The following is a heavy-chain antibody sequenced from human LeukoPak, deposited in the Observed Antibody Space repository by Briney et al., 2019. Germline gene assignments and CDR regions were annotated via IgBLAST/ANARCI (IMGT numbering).Heavy chain of an antibody. CDR3: AIRWGYYGSGSYAEGEDYYYYMDV. J-gene: IGHJ6*03. CDR1: GGSISSSSYY. D-gene: IGHD3-10*01. CDR2: IYYSGST. V-gene: IGHV4-39*01. Sequence: PSETLSLTCTVSGGSISSSSYYWGWIRQPPGKGLEWIGSIYYSGSTYYNPSLKSRVTISVDTSKNQFSLKLSSVTAADTAVYYCAIRWGYYGSGSYAEGEDYYYYMDVWGKGTTVTISS.